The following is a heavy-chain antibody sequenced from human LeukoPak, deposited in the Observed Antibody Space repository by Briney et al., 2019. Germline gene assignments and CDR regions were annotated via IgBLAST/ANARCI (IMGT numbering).Heavy chain of an antibody. D-gene: IGHD3-10*01. CDR3: ALGSYYYYYYMDV. Sequence: GASVKVSCEASGCTFTGYYMHWVRQAPGQGLEWMGWINPNSGGTNYAQKFQGRVTMTRDTSISTAYMELSRLRSDDTAVYYCALGSYYYYYYMDVWGKGTTVTVSS. V-gene: IGHV1-2*02. CDR1: GCTFTGYY. CDR2: INPNSGGT. J-gene: IGHJ6*03.